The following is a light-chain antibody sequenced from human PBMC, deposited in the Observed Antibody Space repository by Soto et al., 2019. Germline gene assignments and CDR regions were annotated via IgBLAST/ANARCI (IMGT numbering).Light chain of an antibody. Sequence: DIQMTQSPSSLSASVGDRVTITCRASQSISNYLNWDQQKPGKAPKLLIYAASTMQSGVPSRFGGSGSETDFTRTISSLQPDDSATYDGQQSFSPLWTFGQGTKVEV. CDR1: QSISNY. J-gene: IGKJ1*01. CDR2: AAS. CDR3: QQSFSPLWT. V-gene: IGKV1-39*01.